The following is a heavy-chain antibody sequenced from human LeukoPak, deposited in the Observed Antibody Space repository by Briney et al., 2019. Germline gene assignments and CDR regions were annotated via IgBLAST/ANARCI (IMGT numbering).Heavy chain of an antibody. Sequence: SQTLSLTCTVSGGSISSGDYYWSWIRQPPGKGLEWIGYIYYSGSTYYNPSLKSRVTISVDTSKNQFSLKLSSVTAADTAVYYCARATSSSGWYRGPDYWGQGTLVTVSS. V-gene: IGHV4-30-4*01. J-gene: IGHJ4*02. CDR3: ARATSSSGWYRGPDY. D-gene: IGHD6-19*01. CDR1: GGSISSGDYY. CDR2: IYYSGST.